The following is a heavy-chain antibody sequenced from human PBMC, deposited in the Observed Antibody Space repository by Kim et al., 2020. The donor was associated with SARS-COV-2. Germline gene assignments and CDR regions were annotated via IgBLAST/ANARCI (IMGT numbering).Heavy chain of an antibody. V-gene: IGHV3-48*02. CDR3: VRGHFDL. Sequence: TYYAESVQGRFTISSDIAKNSLSQQMNSLRDEDTAVYDCVRGHFDLWGQGILVTVSS. CDR2: T. D-gene: IGHD3-9*01. J-gene: IGHJ4*02.